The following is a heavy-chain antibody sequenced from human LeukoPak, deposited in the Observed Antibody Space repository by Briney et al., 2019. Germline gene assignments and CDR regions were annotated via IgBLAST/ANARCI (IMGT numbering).Heavy chain of an antibody. V-gene: IGHV4-34*01. Sequence: SETLSLTCAVYGGSFSGYYWSWIRQPPGKGLEWIGEINHSGSTNYNPSLKSRVTISVDTSKNQFSLKLSSVTAADTAVYYCARGKGGKGLKTYYYDSSGYWPIDYWGQGTLVTVSS. CDR3: ARGKGGKGLKTYYYDSSGYWPIDY. CDR2: INHSGST. J-gene: IGHJ4*02. D-gene: IGHD3-22*01. CDR1: GGSFSGYY.